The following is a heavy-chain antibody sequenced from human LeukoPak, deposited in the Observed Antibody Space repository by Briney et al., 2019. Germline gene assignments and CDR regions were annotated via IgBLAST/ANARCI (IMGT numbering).Heavy chain of an antibody. Sequence: PGGSLRLSCAASGFTFSSYEMKWVRQAPGKGLELISYISMSGTTTYYADSVKGRFTISRDNTKNSLYLQMNSLRAEDTAVYYCARSPFRPSCLDYWGQGTLVTVSS. CDR3: ARSPFRPSCLDY. D-gene: IGHD2-2*01. V-gene: IGHV3-48*03. CDR2: ISMSGTTT. J-gene: IGHJ4*02. CDR1: GFTFSSYE.